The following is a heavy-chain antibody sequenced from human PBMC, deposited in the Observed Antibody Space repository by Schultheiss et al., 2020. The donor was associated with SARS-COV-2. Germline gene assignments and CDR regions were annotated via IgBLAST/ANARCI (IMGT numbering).Heavy chain of an antibody. V-gene: IGHV4-61*01. CDR2: IYYSGST. D-gene: IGHD6-13*01. J-gene: IGHJ5*02. CDR3: ARDLRDAAAGMVWFDP. CDR1: GGSISSGSYY. Sequence: SQTLSLTCTVSGGSISSGSYYWSWVRQPPGKGLEWIGYIYYSGSTNYNPSLKSRVTMSVDKSKNQFSLKLSSVTAADTAVYYCARDLRDAAAGMVWFDPWGQGTLVTVSS.